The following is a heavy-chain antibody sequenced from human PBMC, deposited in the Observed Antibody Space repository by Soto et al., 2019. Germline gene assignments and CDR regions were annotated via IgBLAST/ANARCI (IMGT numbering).Heavy chain of an antibody. CDR2: IYYSGST. D-gene: IGHD3-10*01. Sequence: SETLSLTCTVSGGSISSSSYYLGWIRPPPGKGLEWIGSIYYSGSTYYNPSLKSRVTISVDTSKNQFSLKLSSVTAADTAVYYCARLFMVRGSREYYFDYWGQGTLVTVSS. CDR3: ARLFMVRGSREYYFDY. J-gene: IGHJ4*02. V-gene: IGHV4-39*01. CDR1: GGSISSSSYY.